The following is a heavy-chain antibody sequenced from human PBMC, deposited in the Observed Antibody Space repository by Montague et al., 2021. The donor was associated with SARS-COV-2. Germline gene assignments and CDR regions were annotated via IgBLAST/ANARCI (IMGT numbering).Heavy chain of an antibody. Sequence: SLRLSCAASGFTFDDYAMHWVRQAPGKGLEWVSGISWNSGSIGYADSVKGRFTISRDNAKNSLYPQMNSLRAEDTALYYCAKFPQRNYDILIDDAFDIWGQGTMVTVSS. CDR1: GFTFDDYA. CDR2: ISWNSGSI. V-gene: IGHV3-9*01. CDR3: AKFPQRNYDILIDDAFDI. D-gene: IGHD3-9*01. J-gene: IGHJ3*02.